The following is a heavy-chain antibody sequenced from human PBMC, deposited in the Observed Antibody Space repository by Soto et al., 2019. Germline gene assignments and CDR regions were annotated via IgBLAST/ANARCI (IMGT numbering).Heavy chain of an antibody. D-gene: IGHD3-10*01. CDR3: ARWVTMVRGLTANDYYDDMDV. CDR2: INHSGST. Sequence: QVQLQQWGAGLLKPSETLSLTCAVYGGSFRGYHWSWIRQPPGKGLEWIGEINHSGSTNYHPSLKSRGTITLDTSKKQFSLKLRSVTAADTAVYYCARWVTMVRGLTANDYYDDMDVWGKGTTVTVSS. J-gene: IGHJ6*03. CDR1: GGSFRGYH. V-gene: IGHV4-34*01.